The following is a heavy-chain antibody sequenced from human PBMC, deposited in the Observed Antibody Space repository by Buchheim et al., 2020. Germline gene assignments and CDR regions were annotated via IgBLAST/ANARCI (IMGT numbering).Heavy chain of an antibody. J-gene: IGHJ6*03. V-gene: IGHV4-39*01. Sequence: QLQLQESGPGLVKPSETLSLTCTVFGGSISGADDYWAWIRQSPEKGLEWIGSIYYSGKTFYNPSLKSRVTISVDTYGNQFSLGLSSVTASDTAVYYCARSRSIRWAYYYMDVWGKGT. CDR2: IYYSGKT. CDR1: GGSISGADDY. CDR3: ARSRSIRWAYYYMDV. D-gene: IGHD4-23*01.